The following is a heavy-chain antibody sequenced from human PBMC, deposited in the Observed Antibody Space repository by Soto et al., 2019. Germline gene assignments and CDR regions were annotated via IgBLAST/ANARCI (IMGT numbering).Heavy chain of an antibody. Sequence: PGGTLGLFCAASGNSRRNYPMTWVRQAPGKDLERVSSISGSGGSTYYADSVKGRFTISRDNYKNTWYLQITSLRAEDTVVYYYAAYGGSYETYGVYYGLDCWGQAPTVS. J-gene: IGHJ6*02. V-gene: IGHV3-23*01. CDR3: AAYGGSYETYGVYYGLDC. CDR1: GNSRRNYP. D-gene: IGHD1-26*01. CDR2: ISGSGGST.